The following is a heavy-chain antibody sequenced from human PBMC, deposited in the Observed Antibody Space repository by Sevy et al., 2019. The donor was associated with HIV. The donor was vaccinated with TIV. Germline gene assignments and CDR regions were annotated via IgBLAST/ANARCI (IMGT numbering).Heavy chain of an antibody. J-gene: IGHJ6*03. V-gene: IGHV3-21*01. Sequence: GGSLRLSCAASGFTFSSYSMNWVRQAPGKGLEWVSSISSSSSYIYYADSVKGRFTISRDNAKNSLYLQMNSLRAEDTAVYYGARDPDSSGWYSDYDYYMDVWGKGTTVTVSS. CDR2: ISSSSSYI. CDR1: GFTFSSYS. CDR3: ARDPDSSGWYSDYDYYMDV. D-gene: IGHD6-19*01.